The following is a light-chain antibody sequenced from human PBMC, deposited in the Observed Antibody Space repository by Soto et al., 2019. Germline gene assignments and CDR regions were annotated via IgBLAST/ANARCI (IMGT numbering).Light chain of an antibody. V-gene: IGKV1-8*01. CDR3: QQYYSYPWT. CDR2: AAS. Sequence: AIRMTQSPSSLSASTGDRVTITCGASQGISSYLAWYQQKPGKAPKLLIYAASTLQSGVPSRFSGSGSGTDFTLTISCLQSEDFATYYCQQYYSYPWTFGQGTKVDIK. J-gene: IGKJ1*01. CDR1: QGISSY.